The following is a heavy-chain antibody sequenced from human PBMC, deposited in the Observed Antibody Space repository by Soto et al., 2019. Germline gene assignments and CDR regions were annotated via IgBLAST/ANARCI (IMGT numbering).Heavy chain of an antibody. CDR2: ISGSGGST. CDR1: GFTFSSYA. Sequence: GGSLRLSCAASGFTFSSYAMSWVRQAPGKGLEWVPAISGSGGSTYYADSVKGRFTISRDNSKNTLYLQMNSLRAEDTAVYYCAKTQWLIFGEYFDYWGQGTLVTVSS. V-gene: IGHV3-23*01. CDR3: AKTQWLIFGEYFDY. D-gene: IGHD6-19*01. J-gene: IGHJ4*02.